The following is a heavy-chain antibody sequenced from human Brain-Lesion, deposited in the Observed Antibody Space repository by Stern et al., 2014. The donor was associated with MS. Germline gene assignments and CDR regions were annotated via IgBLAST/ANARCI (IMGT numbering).Heavy chain of an antibody. CDR2: IHPSGRA. D-gene: IGHD5-18*01. CDR1: GGSISSGSDY. Sequence: QLQLQESGPGLVKPSQTLSLTCNVSGGSISSGSDYWSWLRQPVGKGLQWIGRIHPSGRAYYTPSLTSRVTISTDTSKNQFSLELTSATAADKAIYYCASGYRIFDYWGQGILVTVSS. V-gene: IGHV4-61*02. CDR3: ASGYRIFDY. J-gene: IGHJ4*02.